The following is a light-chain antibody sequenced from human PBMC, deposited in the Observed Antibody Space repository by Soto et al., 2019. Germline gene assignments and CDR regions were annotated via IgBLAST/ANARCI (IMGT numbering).Light chain of an antibody. CDR2: GAS. CDR3: QQYGISPIS. J-gene: IGKJ5*01. V-gene: IGKV3-20*01. CDR1: QSVSSK. Sequence: ERVLTQSQHTLYVSPGDRATLACSAGQSVSSKLAWYQQKPGQAPGLLIYGASIRATGIPDRFSGSGSGTDFTLTIIRLDPADFAVYWCQQYGISPISFGQGTVLE.